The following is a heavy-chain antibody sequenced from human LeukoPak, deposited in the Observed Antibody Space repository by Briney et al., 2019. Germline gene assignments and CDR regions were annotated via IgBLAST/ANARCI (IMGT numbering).Heavy chain of an antibody. V-gene: IGHV1-18*01. CDR3: AREGRLKQWLVRSYFLYFDY. Sequence: GASVKVSCKASGSTLTSYYISWVRQAPGQGLEWMGRISSYNTNTNYAQTFQGRVTMTTDTSTSTAYMELRSLRSDDTAVYYCAREGRLKQWLVRSYFLYFDYWGQGTLVTVSS. D-gene: IGHD6-19*01. CDR2: ISSYNTNT. J-gene: IGHJ4*02. CDR1: GSTLTSYY.